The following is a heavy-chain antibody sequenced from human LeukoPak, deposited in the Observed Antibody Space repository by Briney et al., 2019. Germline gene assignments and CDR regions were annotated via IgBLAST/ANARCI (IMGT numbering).Heavy chain of an antibody. D-gene: IGHD3-22*01. CDR2: MYYSESP. Sequence: PSETLSLTCTVSGASIRSYYWSWIRQSPGKGLEWIAYMYYSESPSYNPSLKSRVTMSGDTSRNQFSLKLNSVTAADTAVYYCARSHDTNNRQRFDYWGQGILVTVSP. CDR1: GASIRSYY. CDR3: ARSHDTNNRQRFDY. J-gene: IGHJ4*02. V-gene: IGHV4-59*08.